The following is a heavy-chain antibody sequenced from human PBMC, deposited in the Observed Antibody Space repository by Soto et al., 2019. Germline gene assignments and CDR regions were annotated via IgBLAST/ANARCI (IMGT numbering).Heavy chain of an antibody. Sequence: QITLKESGQTLVKPTQTLTLVCTLSGFSINNGGVGVGWIRQPPGKAPEWLALLYWNDDAWYSTSLRYRLSVTKDSSKNQVVLTMTHMAPVDAGTFSCATRRALRNNLFFDQWGQGALVTVSS. CDR2: LYWNDDA. V-gene: IGHV2-5*01. D-gene: IGHD1-1*01. J-gene: IGHJ4*02. CDR1: GFSINNGGVG. CDR3: ATRRALRNNLFFDQ.